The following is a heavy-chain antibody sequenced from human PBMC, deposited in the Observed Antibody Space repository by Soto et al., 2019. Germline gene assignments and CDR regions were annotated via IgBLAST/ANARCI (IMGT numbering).Heavy chain of an antibody. J-gene: IGHJ4*02. D-gene: IGHD5-12*01. Sequence: QVQLQESGPGLVKPSETLSLTCTVSGGSISSYYWSWIRQPPGKGLEWIGYIYYSGSTNYNPYLKITITISVDTSKYQSSLKLGSVTAADTAVYYCARVGGYGSNKLVDYWGQGTLVSDSS. CDR3: ARVGGYGSNKLVDY. CDR1: GGSISSYY. CDR2: IYYSGST. V-gene: IGHV4-59*01.